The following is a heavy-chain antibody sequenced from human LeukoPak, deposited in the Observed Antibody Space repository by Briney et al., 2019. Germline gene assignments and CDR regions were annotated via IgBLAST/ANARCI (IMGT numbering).Heavy chain of an antibody. J-gene: IGHJ4*02. CDR3: AGEDEDGSGSNPFDY. V-gene: IGHV4-38-2*02. CDR2: IYHSGST. Sequence: SETLSLTCTVSGYSISSGYYWGWIRQPPGKGLEWIGSIYHSGSTYYNPSLKSRVTISVDTSKNQFSLKLSSVTAADTAVYYCAGEDEDGSGSNPFDYWGQGTLVTVSS. D-gene: IGHD3-10*01. CDR1: GYSISSGYY.